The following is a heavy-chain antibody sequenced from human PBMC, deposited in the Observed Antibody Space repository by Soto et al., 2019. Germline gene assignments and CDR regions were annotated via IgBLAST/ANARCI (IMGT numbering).Heavy chain of an antibody. CDR1: VGAINIYA. CDR2: IIPIFGTA. J-gene: IGHJ6*02. D-gene: IGHD6-13*01. Sequence: SVKVTCKAYVGAINIYAIICVQQATRQGLEWMGGIIPIFGTANYAQKFQGRVTITADESTSTAYMELSSLRSEDTAVYYCAREITAAGTYYYGMDVWGQGTTVTGSS. V-gene: IGHV1-69*13. CDR3: AREITAAGTYYYGMDV.